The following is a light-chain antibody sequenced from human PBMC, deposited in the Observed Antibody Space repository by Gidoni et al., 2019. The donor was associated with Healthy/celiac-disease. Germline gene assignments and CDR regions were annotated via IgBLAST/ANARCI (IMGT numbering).Light chain of an antibody. CDR1: LSIGSN. Sequence: EIVMPQSPATLSVSPGERATLSCRASLSIGSNVAWYQQKPGQAPRLLIYGASTRATGIPARFSGSGSGTEFTLTISSLQSEDFAFYYCQQYNNWPPELTFGGGTKVEIK. J-gene: IGKJ4*01. V-gene: IGKV3-15*01. CDR2: GAS. CDR3: QQYNNWPPELT.